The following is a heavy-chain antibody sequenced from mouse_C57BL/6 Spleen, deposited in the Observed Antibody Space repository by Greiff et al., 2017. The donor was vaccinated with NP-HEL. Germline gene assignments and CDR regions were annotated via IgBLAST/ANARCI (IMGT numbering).Heavy chain of an antibody. V-gene: IGHV2-5*01. J-gene: IGHJ4*01. CDR2: IWSGGST. Sequence: QVQLQQSGPGLVQPSQSLSITCTVSGFSLTSYGVHWVRQAPGKGLEWLGVIWSGGSTDYNDAFMYSLSITKDNSKSHVFFKMNSLQADDTSISCCAKVTETGAIDYWGQGTSVTVSS. CDR1: GFSLTSYG. CDR3: AKVTETGAIDY. D-gene: IGHD4-1*01.